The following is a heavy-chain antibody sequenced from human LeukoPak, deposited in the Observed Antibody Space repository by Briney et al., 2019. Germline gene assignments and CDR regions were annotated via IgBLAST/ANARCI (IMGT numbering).Heavy chain of an antibody. CDR3: ARGVYYDFWSGYFNNWFDP. Sequence: SQTLSLTCTVSGGSISSGSYYWGWIRQPAGKGLEWIGRIYTSGSTNYNPSLKSRVTISVDTSKNQFSLKLSSVTAADTAVYYCARGVYYDFWSGYFNNWFDPWGQGTLVTVSS. J-gene: IGHJ5*02. CDR2: IYTSGST. V-gene: IGHV4-61*02. D-gene: IGHD3-3*01. CDR1: GGSISSGSYY.